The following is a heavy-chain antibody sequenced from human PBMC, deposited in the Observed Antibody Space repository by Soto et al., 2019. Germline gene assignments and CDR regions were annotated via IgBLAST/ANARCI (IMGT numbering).Heavy chain of an antibody. Sequence: QMQLVQSGPEVKKPGTSVRVSCKASGFTFTSSAMHWVRQARGQRLEWIGWIVVGSGNTNYAQKFQDRVTITRDMSTGTAYVELSSLRSEDTAMYYCGTARATPPSLPGHNWFDPWGQGTLVTVSS. CDR3: GTARATPPSLPGHNWFDP. CDR1: GFTFTSSA. V-gene: IGHV1-58*02. J-gene: IGHJ5*02. CDR2: IVVGSGNT.